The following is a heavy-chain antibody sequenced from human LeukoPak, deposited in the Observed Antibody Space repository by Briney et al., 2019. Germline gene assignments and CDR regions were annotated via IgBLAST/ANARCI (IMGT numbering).Heavy chain of an antibody. Sequence: PGGSLRLSCAASGFTVSSNYMSWVRQAPGKGLEWVSVIYSGGSTYYADSVKGRFTISIDNSKNTLYLQMNSLRAEDTAVYYCARDLRGYSYGPPHHGMDVWGQGTTVTVSS. J-gene: IGHJ6*02. V-gene: IGHV3-53*01. CDR1: GFTVSSNY. CDR2: IYSGGST. D-gene: IGHD5-18*01. CDR3: ARDLRGYSYGPPHHGMDV.